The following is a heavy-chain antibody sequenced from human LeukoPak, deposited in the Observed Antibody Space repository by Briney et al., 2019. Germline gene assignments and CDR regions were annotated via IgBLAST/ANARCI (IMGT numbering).Heavy chain of an antibody. CDR2: ISSSSSTI. J-gene: IGHJ5*02. CDR3: ARGTQPWFDP. Sequence: PGGSLRLSCAASGFTFSSYSMNWVRQAPGKGLEWVSYISSSSSTIYYADSVKGRFTISRDNAKNSLYLQMNSLRVEDTAVYYCARGTQPWFDPWGQGTLVTVSS. V-gene: IGHV3-48*01. CDR1: GFTFSSYS. D-gene: IGHD1-1*01.